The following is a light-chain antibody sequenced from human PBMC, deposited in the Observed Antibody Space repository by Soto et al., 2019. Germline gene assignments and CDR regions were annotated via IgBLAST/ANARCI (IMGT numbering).Light chain of an antibody. V-gene: IGKV3-20*01. CDR3: QQYGYSPIT. CDR2: AAS. Sequence: EIVMTQSPGTLSLSPGERATLSCRASQSVSSSHLAWYQHKHGQAPRLLIYAASSRATGSPDRFSGGGSGTDFTLTISRLEPEDFEVYYCQQYGYSPITFGQGTRLEIK. J-gene: IGKJ5*01. CDR1: QSVSSSH.